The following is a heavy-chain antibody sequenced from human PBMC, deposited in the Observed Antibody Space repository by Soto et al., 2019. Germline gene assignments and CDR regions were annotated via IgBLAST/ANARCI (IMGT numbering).Heavy chain of an antibody. D-gene: IGHD2-15*01. J-gene: IGHJ6*02. CDR2: MFYSGLT. CDR3: APLSVSLSGPYGIHV. Sequence: LSLTCSVPGYSVSSSDYYWAWIRQPPGKGLEWIGSMFYSGLTYYNPSLKSRVTLSVDTSKNQFSVRLNSVTAADTAVYYCAPLSVSLSGPYGIHVWGQGTTVTVSS. V-gene: IGHV4-39*01. CDR1: GYSVSSSDYY.